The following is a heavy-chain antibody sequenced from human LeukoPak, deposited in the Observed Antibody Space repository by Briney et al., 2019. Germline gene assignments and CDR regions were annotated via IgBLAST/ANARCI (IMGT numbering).Heavy chain of an antibody. CDR1: GGTFISHA. CDR3: ARAEDSSGYYPSY. V-gene: IGHV1-69*04. CDR2: IIPVIGVG. D-gene: IGHD3-22*01. J-gene: IGHJ4*02. Sequence: VASVKVSCKASGGTFISHAISWVRQAPGQGLEWVGRIIPVIGVGNYAQKFQGRVTITADKSTSTVYMEVISLTSEDTAFYYCARAEDSSGYYPSYWGQGTLVTVSS.